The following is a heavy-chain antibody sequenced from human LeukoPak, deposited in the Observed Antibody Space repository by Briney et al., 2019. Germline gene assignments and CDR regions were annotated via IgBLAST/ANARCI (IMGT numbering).Heavy chain of an antibody. J-gene: IGHJ5*02. D-gene: IGHD3-22*01. V-gene: IGHV4-4*07. CDR2: IYSSGGT. CDR1: DGSISSYY. Sequence: SSETLSLTCTVSDGSISSYYWSWIRQPAGKGLEWIGGIYSSGGTNYNPSLKSRVTMSVDTSKNQFSLKLSSVTAADTAVYYCARDRYDSVYNWFDPWGQGTLVTVSS. CDR3: ARDRYDSVYNWFDP.